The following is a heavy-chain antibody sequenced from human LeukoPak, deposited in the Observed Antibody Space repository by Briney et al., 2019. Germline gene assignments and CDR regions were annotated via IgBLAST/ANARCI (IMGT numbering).Heavy chain of an antibody. V-gene: IGHV4-38-2*01. Sequence: SEALSLTCAVSGYSISSGYYWAWIRQPPGKGLEWIGNIYHSGSTYYNPSLKSRVTISVDTSKNQFSLKLSSVTAADTAVYYCARRYSNSYFDYWGQGTLVTVSS. D-gene: IGHD4-11*01. J-gene: IGHJ4*02. CDR3: ARRYSNSYFDY. CDR1: GYSISSGYY. CDR2: IYHSGST.